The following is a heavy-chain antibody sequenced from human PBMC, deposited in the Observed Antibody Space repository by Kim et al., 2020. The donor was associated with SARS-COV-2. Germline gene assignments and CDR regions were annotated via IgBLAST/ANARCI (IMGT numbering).Heavy chain of an antibody. J-gene: IGHJ6*02. CDR3: AKGSGVGYYYYGMDV. Sequence: DSVKVRLTISRANAKNSLYLKMNSLRAEDTALYYCAKGSGVGYYYYGMDVWGQGTTVTVSS. V-gene: IGHV3-9*01. D-gene: IGHD1-26*01.